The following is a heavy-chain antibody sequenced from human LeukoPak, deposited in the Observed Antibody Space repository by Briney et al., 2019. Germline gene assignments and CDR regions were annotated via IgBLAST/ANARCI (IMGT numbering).Heavy chain of an antibody. V-gene: IGHV1-24*01. D-gene: IGHD3-3*01. CDR1: GYTLNESS. CDR2: FDPEYGET. Sequence: ASVKVSCTVSGYTLNESSIHWVRQAAGKGLEWMGGFDPEYGETVYAQKFQGRVTMAEDTSTDTAYMELSSLRSEDTAVYYCAPLDFWVPSTWGQGTLVTVSS. CDR3: APLDFWVPST. J-gene: IGHJ5*02.